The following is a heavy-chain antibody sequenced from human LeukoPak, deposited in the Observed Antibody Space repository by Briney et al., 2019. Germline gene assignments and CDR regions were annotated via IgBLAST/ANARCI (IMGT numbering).Heavy chain of an antibody. CDR1: GGSISSYY. V-gene: IGHV4-59*01. CDR3: ARQRDCSGGSCYSDDPLYYYGMDV. CDR2: IYYRGST. D-gene: IGHD2-15*01. J-gene: IGHJ6*02. Sequence: SETLSLTCTVSGGSISSYYWSWIRQPPGKGLEWIGYIYYRGSTNYNPSLKSRVTISVDTSKNQFSLKLSSVTAADTAVYYCARQRDCSGGSCYSDDPLYYYGMDVWGQGTTVTVSS.